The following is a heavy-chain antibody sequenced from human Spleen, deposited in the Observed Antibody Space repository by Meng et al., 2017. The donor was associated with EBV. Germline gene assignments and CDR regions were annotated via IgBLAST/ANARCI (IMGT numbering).Heavy chain of an antibody. CDR2: INHRGSA. V-gene: IGHV4-34*01. CDR1: GGSFTTYY. CDR3: SRSLGAAGPDY. D-gene: IGHD6-13*01. Sequence: VQLQQWGAGLLKPSETLSLTCAVDGGSFTTYYWTWIRQPPGKGLEWIGEINHRGSAHCNPSLKSRLTISVDTSKKQFSLKLSSVTAADTAVYYCSRSLGAAGPDYWGQGTLVTVSS. J-gene: IGHJ4*02.